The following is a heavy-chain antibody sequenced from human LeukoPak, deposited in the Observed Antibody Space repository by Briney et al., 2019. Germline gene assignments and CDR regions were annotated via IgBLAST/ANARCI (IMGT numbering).Heavy chain of an antibody. CDR1: GFTSSTDW. CDR2: INQGGSAT. CDR3: AIAAGWEQAY. Sequence: GGSLRLSCAASGFTSSTDWMSWVREAPGKGLEWVANINQGGSATNYVDSAKGRFIVSRDNAKNSVFLQMSSLRAEDTAVYYCAIAAGWEQAYWGQGTLVTVSS. J-gene: IGHJ4*02. V-gene: IGHV3-7*01. D-gene: IGHD1-26*01.